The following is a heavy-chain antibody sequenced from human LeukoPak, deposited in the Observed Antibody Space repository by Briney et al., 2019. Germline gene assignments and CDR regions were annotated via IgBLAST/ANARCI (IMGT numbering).Heavy chain of an antibody. V-gene: IGHV3-48*01. CDR1: GVTLSSYS. CDR2: ISLSSSTI. J-gene: IGHJ4*02. Sequence: GGSLRLSCAASGVTLSSYSINWVSQAPGKGLEWVSYISLSSSTIYYADSVKGRFTISRDNAKNSLFLQMSSLRAEDTAVYYCSTAKFDYWGQGTLVTVSS. CDR3: STAKFDY.